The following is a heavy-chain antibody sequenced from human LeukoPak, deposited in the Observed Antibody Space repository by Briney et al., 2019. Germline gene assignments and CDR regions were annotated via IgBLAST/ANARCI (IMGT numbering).Heavy chain of an antibody. Sequence: GGSLRLSCEASGFTFDDYGMHWVRQAPGKGLGWVSTISWNSASVGYVDSVKGRFTISRDNAKKTLYLQMNSLRPEDTALYYCAKDYGYSSSWYDYWGQGTLVTVSS. CDR1: GFTFDDYG. CDR2: ISWNSASV. CDR3: AKDYGYSSSWYDY. V-gene: IGHV3-9*01. D-gene: IGHD6-13*01. J-gene: IGHJ4*02.